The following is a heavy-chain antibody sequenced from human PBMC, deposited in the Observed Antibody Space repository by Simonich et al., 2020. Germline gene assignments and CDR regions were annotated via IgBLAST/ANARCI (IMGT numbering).Heavy chain of an antibody. V-gene: IGHV3-74*01. CDR2: INSDGSST. D-gene: IGHD7-27*01. Sequence: EVQLVESGGGLVQPGGSLRLSCAASGFTFSCYWMHWVRQAPGKGLVWVARINSDGSSTSYADAVKGRFTSSRDNAKNTLYLQMNSLRAEDTAVYYCAREAGDLWYFDLWGRGTLVTVSS. CDR3: AREAGDLWYFDL. J-gene: IGHJ2*01. CDR1: GFTFSCYW.